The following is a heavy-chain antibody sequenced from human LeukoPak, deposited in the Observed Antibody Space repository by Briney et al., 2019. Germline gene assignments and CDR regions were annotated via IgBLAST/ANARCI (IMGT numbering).Heavy chain of an antibody. CDR1: GGSISSSSYW. CDR3: AGPYTTSTYYFDY. D-gene: IGHD2-2*02. CDR2: ISYSGST. J-gene: IGHJ4*02. Sequence: SETLSLTCTVSGGSISSSSYWWGWIRQPPGKGLEWIGSISYSGSTHYNPSLKSRVTISVDTSKNQFSLKLSSVTAADTAVYYCAGPYTTSTYYFDYWGQGTLVTVSS. V-gene: IGHV4-39*01.